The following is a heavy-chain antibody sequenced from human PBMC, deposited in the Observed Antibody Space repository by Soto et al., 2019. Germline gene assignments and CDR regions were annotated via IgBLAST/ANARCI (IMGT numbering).Heavy chain of an antibody. Sequence: QVQLQESGPGLVKPSETLSLTCTVSGGSISSYYWSWIRQPPGKGLEWIGYIYYSGSTKHNPSLKSRVTISVDTSKNQFSLKLSSVTAADTAVYYCARRYGWAFDIWGQGTMVTVSS. CDR1: GGSISSYY. J-gene: IGHJ3*02. CDR3: ARRYGWAFDI. V-gene: IGHV4-59*08. CDR2: IYYSGST. D-gene: IGHD3-16*01.